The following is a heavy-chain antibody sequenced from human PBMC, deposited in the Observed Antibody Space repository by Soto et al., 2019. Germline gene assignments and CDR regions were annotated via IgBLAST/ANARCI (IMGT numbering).Heavy chain of an antibody. J-gene: IGHJ6*03. D-gene: IGHD4-17*01. V-gene: IGHV1-18*01. CDR3: AIAAEQTYYFDYWGQGTLVTVSSGPRSIYYYHYYLDV. CDR1: GYTFTSYG. Sequence: ASVKVSCKASGYTFTSYGISWVRQAPGQGLEWMGWISAYNGNTNYAQKLQGRVTMTTDTSTSTAYMELRSLRSDDTAVYYCAIAAEQTYYFDYWGQGTLVTVSSGPRSIYYYHYYLDVWGKGTTVTVSS. CDR2: ISAYNGNT.